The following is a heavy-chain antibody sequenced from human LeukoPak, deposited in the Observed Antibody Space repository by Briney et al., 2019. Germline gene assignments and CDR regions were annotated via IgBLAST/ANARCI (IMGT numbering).Heavy chain of an antibody. CDR3: ASHYYDYIWGSYRPFDY. V-gene: IGHV1-2*04. J-gene: IGHJ4*02. CDR2: INPNSGGT. D-gene: IGHD3-16*02. CDR1: GYTFTGYY. Sequence: ASVKVSCKASGYTFTGYYMHWVRQAPGQGLEWMGWINPNSGGTNYAQKFQGWVTMTRDTSISTAYMELSRLRSDDTAVYYCASHYYDYIWGSYRPFDYWGQGTLVTVSS.